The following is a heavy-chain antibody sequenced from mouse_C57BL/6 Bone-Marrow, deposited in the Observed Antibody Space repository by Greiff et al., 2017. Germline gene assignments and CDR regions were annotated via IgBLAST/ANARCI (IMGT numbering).Heavy chain of an antibody. J-gene: IGHJ2*01. D-gene: IGHD3-2*02. CDR2: ISDGGSYT. CDR3: ARDRGQLRLNYFDY. V-gene: IGHV5-4*01. CDR1: GFTFSSYA. Sequence: EVKLMESGGGLVKPGGSLKLSCAASGFTFSSYAMSWVRQTPEKRLEWVATISDGGSYTYYPDNVKGRFTISRDNAKNNLYLQQSHLKSEDTAMYYCARDRGQLRLNYFDYWGQGTTLTVSS.